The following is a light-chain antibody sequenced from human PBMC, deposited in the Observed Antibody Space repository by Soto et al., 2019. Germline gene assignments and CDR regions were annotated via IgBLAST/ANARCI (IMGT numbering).Light chain of an antibody. Sequence: EIVMTQSPATLSVSPGERATLSCRASQSVSSNLAWYQQKPGQAPRLLIYGASTRATGIPARFSGSGSGTEFTLTISSLQSEDFAVYYGQQYNNWSETFGQGTKVESK. CDR1: QSVSSN. V-gene: IGKV3-15*01. CDR2: GAS. J-gene: IGKJ1*01. CDR3: QQYNNWSET.